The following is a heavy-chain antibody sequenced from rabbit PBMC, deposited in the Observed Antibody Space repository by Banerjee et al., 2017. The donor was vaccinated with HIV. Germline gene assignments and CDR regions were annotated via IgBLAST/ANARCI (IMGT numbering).Heavy chain of an antibody. J-gene: IGHJ4*01. CDR2: IAIGSGNT. Sequence: LVQPEGSLTLTCTASGLDLSSSYYMCWVRQAPGKGLEWIGCIAIGSGNTYHATWAKGRFTISKTSSTTVTLQMTSLTAADTATYFCARRNGAFNLWGQGTLVTVS. V-gene: IGHV1S40*01. CDR1: GLDLSSSYY. CDR3: ARRNGAFNL.